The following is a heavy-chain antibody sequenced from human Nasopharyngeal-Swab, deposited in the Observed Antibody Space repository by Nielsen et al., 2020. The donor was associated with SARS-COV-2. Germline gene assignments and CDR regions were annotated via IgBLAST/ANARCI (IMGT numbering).Heavy chain of an antibody. CDR2: ISAYSGKT. V-gene: IGHV1-18*04. J-gene: IGHJ6*03. CDR1: NYTFIDYG. Sequence: ASVKVSCKASNYTFIDYGISWVRQAPGRGLEWMGWISAYSGKTDYAQKFQDRVTMTTDTSTSTAYMGLRTLRSDDTAVYYCATDGPLRAYYMDVWGKGTTVSVSS. CDR3: ATDGPLRAYYMDV.